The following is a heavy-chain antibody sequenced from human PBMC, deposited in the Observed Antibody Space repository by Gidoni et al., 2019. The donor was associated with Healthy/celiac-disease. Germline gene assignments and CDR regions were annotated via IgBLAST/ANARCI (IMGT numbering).Heavy chain of an antibody. CDR1: GGPISSGSYY. Sequence: QVQLQESGPGLVKPSQTLSLTCTVSGGPISSGSYYWSWIRQPAGKGLEWIGRIYTSGSTNYNPFLKSRVTISVDTSKNQFSLKLSSVTAADTAVYYCARGLEVHWFDPWGQGTLVTVSS. CDR3: ARGLEVHWFDP. V-gene: IGHV4-61*02. J-gene: IGHJ5*02. CDR2: IYTSGST.